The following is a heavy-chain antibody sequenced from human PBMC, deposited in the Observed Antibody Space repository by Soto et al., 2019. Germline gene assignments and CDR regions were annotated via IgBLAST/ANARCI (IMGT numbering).Heavy chain of an antibody. Sequence: GGSLRLSCAASGFTFSSYSMNWVRQAPGKGLEWVSSISSSSSYIYYADSVKGRFTISRDNAKNSLYLQMNSLRAEDTAVYYCARGYLSTSFYYYYYMDVWGKGTTVTVS. CDR3: ARGYLSTSFYYYYYMDV. J-gene: IGHJ6*03. D-gene: IGHD1-26*01. CDR1: GFTFSSYS. CDR2: ISSSSSYI. V-gene: IGHV3-21*01.